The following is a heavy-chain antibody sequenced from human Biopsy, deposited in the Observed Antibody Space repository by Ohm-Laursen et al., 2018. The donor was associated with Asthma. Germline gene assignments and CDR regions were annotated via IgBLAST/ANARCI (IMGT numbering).Heavy chain of an antibody. V-gene: IGHV4-39*01. J-gene: IGHJ4*02. D-gene: IGHD7-27*01. CDR2: ISYTGNT. CDR1: GGSMSSSSYS. CDR3: ARHWNWGSFFDY. Sequence: GTLSLTCPVSGGSMSSSSYSWGWIRQPPGKGLEWIGSISYTGNTDIPSLRSRVTLSVDTSKNNFSLKLTSVTAADTAVFYCARHWNWGSFFDYWGQGTLVTVSA.